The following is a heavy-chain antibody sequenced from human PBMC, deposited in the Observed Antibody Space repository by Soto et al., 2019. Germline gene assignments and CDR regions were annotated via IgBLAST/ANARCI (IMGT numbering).Heavy chain of an antibody. CDR3: ARDRGHSSGCTGFDY. J-gene: IGHJ4*02. CDR2: IYHSGST. Sequence: QVQLQESGPGLVKPSGTLSLTCAVSDGSISSSNWWSWVRQPPGKGLEWIGEIYHSGSTNYNPSLKSRVTISVDKSNNQFSLKLTSVTAADTAVYYCARDRGHSSGCTGFDYWGQGTLVTVSS. V-gene: IGHV4-4*02. CDR1: DGSISSSNW. D-gene: IGHD6-19*01.